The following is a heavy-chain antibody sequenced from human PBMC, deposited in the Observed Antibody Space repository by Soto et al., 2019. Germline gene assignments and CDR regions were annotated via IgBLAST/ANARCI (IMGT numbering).Heavy chain of an antibody. D-gene: IGHD3-22*01. CDR2: IIPIIGII. Sequence: GAPVKVSCKASGGTFRTYTITWVRQAPGQGLEWMGRIIPIIGIINYAQKFQGRVTITADKFTGTAYMELTRLRSDDTAVYYCAGDPDSHYNDSHASSYPWGQGTLVTVSS. V-gene: IGHV1-69*04. CDR3: AGDPDSHYNDSHASSYP. CDR1: GGTFRTYT. J-gene: IGHJ5*02.